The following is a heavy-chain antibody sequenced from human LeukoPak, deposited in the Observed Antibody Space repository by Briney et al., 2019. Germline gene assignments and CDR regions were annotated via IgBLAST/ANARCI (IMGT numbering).Heavy chain of an antibody. CDR3: ARDFPLPNDSSGEYV. CDR2: INPNSGGT. CDR1: GYTFTGYY. V-gene: IGHV1-2*02. D-gene: IGHD3-22*01. J-gene: IGHJ4*02. Sequence: ASVKVSCKASGYTFTGYYMHWVRQAPGQGLEWMGWINPNSGGTNYAQKFQGKVTMTRDTSISTAYMELSRLRSDDTAVYYCARDFPLPNDSSGEYVWGQGTLVTVSS.